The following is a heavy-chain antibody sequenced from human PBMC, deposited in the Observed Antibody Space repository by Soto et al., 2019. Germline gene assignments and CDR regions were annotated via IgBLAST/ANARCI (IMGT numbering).Heavy chain of an antibody. CDR1: GFDFSYYT. J-gene: IGHJ3*02. CDR3: ARLRSDAFDI. D-gene: IGHD4-17*01. V-gene: IGHV3-21*02. Sequence: EVQLVESGGRLVKPGESLRLSCVASGFDFSYYTVNWVRQAPGKGLEWVSAISASSRHKYSADSVRGRFTFSRDNANNSLYLQMNNLRVEDTAVYYCARLRSDAFDIWGQGTLVTVSS. CDR2: ISASSRHK.